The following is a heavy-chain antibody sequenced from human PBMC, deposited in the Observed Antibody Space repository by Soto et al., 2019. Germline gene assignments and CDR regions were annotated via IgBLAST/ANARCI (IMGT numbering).Heavy chain of an antibody. CDR2: INPNTGGK. V-gene: IGHV1-2*02. D-gene: IGHD6-6*01. CDR1: GYTFTDYY. Sequence: QVQLVQSGAEVKKPGASVKVSCKASGYTFTDYYMHWVRQAPGQGLEWMGWINPNTGGKNYAQKFQGRVTMTSDTSITTGYMELTRLTSDDTAVYYFARAPSRYITSSKWFDTWGQGALVTVSS. J-gene: IGHJ5*02. CDR3: ARAPSRYITSSKWFDT.